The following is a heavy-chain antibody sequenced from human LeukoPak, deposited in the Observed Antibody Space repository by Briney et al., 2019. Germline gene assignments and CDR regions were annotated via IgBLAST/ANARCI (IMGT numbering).Heavy chain of an antibody. D-gene: IGHD3-10*01. CDR2: IKQDGSEK. J-gene: IGHJ3*02. V-gene: IGHV3-7*04. CDR3: ARDGDRSRGDTFDI. Sequence: GGPLSLSCAASGFTFSSFWWNWVPQAPGKGLEGVANIKQDGSEKYYVDSVKGRFTSARDNAKNSLYLQMNSLRVEDTAVYYCARDGDRSRGDTFDIWGQGTMVTVSS. CDR1: GFTFSSFW.